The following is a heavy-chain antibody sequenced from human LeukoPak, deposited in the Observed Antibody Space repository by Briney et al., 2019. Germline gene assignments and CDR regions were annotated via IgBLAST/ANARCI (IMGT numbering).Heavy chain of an antibody. CDR2: IIPIFGTA. Sequence: SVKVSCKASGGTFSSYAISWVRQAPGQGLEWMGGIIPIFGTANYAQKFQGRVTITADESTSTAYMELSSLRSEDTAVYYCTRDYSSGYSRAHDAVDIWGQGKMVTVSS. D-gene: IGHD3-22*01. CDR3: TRDYSSGYSRAHDAVDI. J-gene: IGHJ3*02. V-gene: IGHV1-69*01. CDR1: GGTFSSYA.